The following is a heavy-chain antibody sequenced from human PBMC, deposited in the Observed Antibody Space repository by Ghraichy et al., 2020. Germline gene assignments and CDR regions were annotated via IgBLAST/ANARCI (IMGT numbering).Heavy chain of an antibody. V-gene: IGHV1-2*02. CDR3: ARDQSTIFGVVILSTYGMDV. J-gene: IGHJ6*02. Sequence: ASVKVSCKASGYTFTGYYMHWVRQAPGQGLEWMGWINPNSGGTNYAQKFQGRVTMTRDTSISTAYMELSRLRSDDTAVYYCARDQSTIFGVVILSTYGMDVWGQGTTVTVSS. CDR2: INPNSGGT. D-gene: IGHD3-3*01. CDR1: GYTFTGYY.